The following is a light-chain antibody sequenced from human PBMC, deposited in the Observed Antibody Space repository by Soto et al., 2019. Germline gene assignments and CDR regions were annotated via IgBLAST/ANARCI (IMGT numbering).Light chain of an antibody. CDR2: DAS. Sequence: EIVLTQSPATLSLSPGERATFSCRASQSVSSYLAWFQQKPGQAPRLLIYDASHRATGIAARFSGSGSQTDFPLTISSLDPEDFAVYYCQQHSNWPPSITFGQGTRLEIK. J-gene: IGKJ5*01. CDR1: QSVSSY. V-gene: IGKV3-11*01. CDR3: QQHSNWPPSIT.